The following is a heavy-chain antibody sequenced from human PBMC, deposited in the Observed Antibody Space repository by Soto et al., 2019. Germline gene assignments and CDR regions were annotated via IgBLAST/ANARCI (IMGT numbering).Heavy chain of an antibody. V-gene: IGHV1-3*01. D-gene: IGHD3-3*01. J-gene: IGHJ3*02. Sequence: GASVKVSCKASGYTFTSYAMHWVRQAPGQRLEWMGWINAGNGNTKYSQKFQGRVTITRDTSASTAYMELSSLRSEDTAVYYCARALIYYDFWSGPKIDAFDIWGQGTMVTVSS. CDR3: ARALIYYDFWSGPKIDAFDI. CDR2: INAGNGNT. CDR1: GYTFTSYA.